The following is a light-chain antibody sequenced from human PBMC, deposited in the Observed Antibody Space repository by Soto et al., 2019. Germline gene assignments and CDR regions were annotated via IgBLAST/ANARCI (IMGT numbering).Light chain of an antibody. J-gene: IGKJ5*01. CDR3: QQYDVWPPIT. V-gene: IGKV3-15*01. CDR2: RAT. CDR1: QSVVDN. Sequence: EVMLTQSPAALSVSPGDTATLSCRASQSVVDNLAWYQQRPGQSPRLLIYRATSRATGVPARFSGSGSGTEFTLTIRSLQSEDFAVYYCQQYDVWPPITFGQGTRLEFK.